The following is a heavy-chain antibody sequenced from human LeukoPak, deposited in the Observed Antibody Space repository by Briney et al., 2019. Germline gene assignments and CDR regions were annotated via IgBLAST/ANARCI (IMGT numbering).Heavy chain of an antibody. CDR3: ARDSSGLVGY. CDR2: ISAHDGTR. V-gene: IGHV1-18*01. J-gene: IGHJ4*02. CDR1: GGALGSYS. Sequence: ASVKVSCKTSGGALGSYSITWVRQAPGQGLEWMGWISAHDGTRNYALKHEDRVTMTTDTSTSTAYMELRGLRSDDTAVYYCARDSSGLVGYWGQGTLVTVSS. D-gene: IGHD6-19*01.